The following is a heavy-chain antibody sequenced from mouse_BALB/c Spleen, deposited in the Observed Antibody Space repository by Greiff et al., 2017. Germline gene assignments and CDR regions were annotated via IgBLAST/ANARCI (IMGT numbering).Heavy chain of an antibody. Sequence: VQLQQSGAELVRPGTSVKVSCKASGYAFTNYLIEWVKQRPGQGLEWIGVINPGSGGTNYNEKFKGKATLTADKSSSTAYMQLSSLTSDDSAVYFCARRSTVEDYWGQGTTLTVSS. J-gene: IGHJ2*01. CDR1: GYAFTNYL. CDR2: INPGSGGT. CDR3: ARRSTVEDY. D-gene: IGHD1-1*01. V-gene: IGHV1-54*01.